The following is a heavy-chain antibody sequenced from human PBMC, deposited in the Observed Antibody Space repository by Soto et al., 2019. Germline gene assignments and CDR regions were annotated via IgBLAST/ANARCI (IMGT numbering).Heavy chain of an antibody. Sequence: GGSLRLSCAASGFTFSSYAMHWVRQAPGKGLEWVAVISYDGSNKYYADSVKGRFTISRDNSKNTLYLQMNSLKPEDTAVYYCARGQGAAIGDYYYHGMDVWGQGTTVTVSS. CDR2: ISYDGSNK. CDR1: GFTFSSYA. V-gene: IGHV3-30-3*01. J-gene: IGHJ6*02. D-gene: IGHD2-2*02. CDR3: ARGQGAAIGDYYYHGMDV.